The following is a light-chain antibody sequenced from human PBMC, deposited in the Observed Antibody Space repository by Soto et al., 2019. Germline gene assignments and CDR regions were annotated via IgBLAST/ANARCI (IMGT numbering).Light chain of an antibody. CDR3: QQYNDWPL. CDR1: QSVSSD. J-gene: IGKJ3*01. V-gene: IGKV3-15*01. CDR2: GAS. Sequence: EIVVTQSPATLSGSPGERATLSCRASQSVSSDLAWYQQQPGQAPRLLIYGASTRATGIPARFSGSGSGTEFTLTITSLQSEDFAVYYCQQYNDWPLFGPGTKVDIK.